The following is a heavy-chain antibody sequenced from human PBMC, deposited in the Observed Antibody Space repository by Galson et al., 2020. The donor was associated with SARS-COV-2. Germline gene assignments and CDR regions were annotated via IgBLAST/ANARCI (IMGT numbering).Heavy chain of an antibody. J-gene: IGHJ2*01. V-gene: IGHV3-74*03. CDR1: GFSLNDFL. D-gene: IGHD3-16*01. Sequence: GGSLRLSCAASGFSLNDFLMHWVRQTPGTGLVWVSRIKNDGTTTMYEDSVRGRFTLSRGNAKNTLFLLMNSLRADDTGVYLCARGIITPRHFDLWGRGTLVTVSS. CDR2: IKNDGTTT. CDR3: ARGIITPRHFDL.